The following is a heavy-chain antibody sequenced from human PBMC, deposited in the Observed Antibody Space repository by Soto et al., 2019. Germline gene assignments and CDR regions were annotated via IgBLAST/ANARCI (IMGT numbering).Heavy chain of an antibody. D-gene: IGHD3-22*01. CDR3: ARDYYDSSGTFPLDY. Sequence: GGCVRLSGAACGFIFSSYAMHWVRQAPGKGLEWVAVISYDGSNKYYADSVKGRFTISRDNSKNTLYLQMNSLRAEDTAVYYCARDYYDSSGTFPLDYWGQGTLVTVSS. J-gene: IGHJ4*02. V-gene: IGHV3-30-3*01. CDR1: GFIFSSYA. CDR2: ISYDGSNK.